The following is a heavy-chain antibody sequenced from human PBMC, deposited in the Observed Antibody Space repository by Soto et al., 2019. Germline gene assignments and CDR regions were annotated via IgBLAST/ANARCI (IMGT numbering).Heavy chain of an antibody. J-gene: IGHJ3*02. Sequence: QPGGSLRLSCTASGFTLTTYEMNWVRQAPGKGLEWVSYISSSGTTVYYADSVRGRFAISRDDAKNSLYLHLNSLRADDTAVYYCARDGRSGYDDAFDTWGQGTMVTVSS. D-gene: IGHD5-12*01. V-gene: IGHV3-48*03. CDR3: ARDGRSGYDDAFDT. CDR2: ISSSGTTV. CDR1: GFTLTTYE.